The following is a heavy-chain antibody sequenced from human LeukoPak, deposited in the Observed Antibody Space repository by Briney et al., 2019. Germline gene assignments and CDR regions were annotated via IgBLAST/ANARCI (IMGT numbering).Heavy chain of an antibody. Sequence: SENLSLTCTVSGGSISSYYWSWIRQPAGKGLEWIGRIYTSGSTNYNPSLKSRVTMSVDTSKNQFSLKLSSVTAADTAVYYCASRIAANPRPKDWYFDLWGRGTLVTVSS. V-gene: IGHV4-4*07. D-gene: IGHD6-13*01. CDR3: ASRIAANPRPKDWYFDL. J-gene: IGHJ2*01. CDR1: GGSISSYY. CDR2: IYTSGST.